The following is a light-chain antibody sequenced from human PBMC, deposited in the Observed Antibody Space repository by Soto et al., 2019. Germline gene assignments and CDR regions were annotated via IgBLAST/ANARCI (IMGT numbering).Light chain of an antibody. CDR3: QQYNNWPPVT. V-gene: IGKV3-15*01. CDR1: QSVSSN. CDR2: GAS. J-gene: IGKJ4*01. Sequence: EIVMTQSPATLSVSPGERATLSCRASQSVSSNLAWYQQKPGQAPRLLIYGASTRATGISARFSGSGSGTEFALTISSLQSEDFAVYYCQQYNNWPPVTFGGGTKVEIK.